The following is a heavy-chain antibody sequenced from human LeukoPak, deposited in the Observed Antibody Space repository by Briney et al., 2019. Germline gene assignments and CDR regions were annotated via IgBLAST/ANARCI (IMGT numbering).Heavy chain of an antibody. V-gene: IGHV4-59*08. J-gene: IGHJ4*02. Sequence: PGGSLRLSCAASGFTFSSYWMSWVRQAPGKGLELIGYINYSGSTDYNPSLKSRATISVDTSKNQFSLKLGSVTAADTAVYYCARLIGSGPFDYWGQGTLVTVSS. D-gene: IGHD3-10*01. CDR3: ARLIGSGPFDY. CDR2: INYSGST. CDR1: GFTFSSYW.